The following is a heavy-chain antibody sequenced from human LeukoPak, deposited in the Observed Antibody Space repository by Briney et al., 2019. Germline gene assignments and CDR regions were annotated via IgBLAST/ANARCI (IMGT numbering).Heavy chain of an antibody. CDR3: ARGYYYDSSGLNYGMDV. D-gene: IGHD3-22*01. CDR1: GGSISSGGYY. V-gene: IGHV4-31*03. CDR2: IYYSGST. Sequence: SQTLSLTCTVSGGSISSGGYYWSWIRQHPGKGLERIGYIYYSGSTYYNPSLKSRVTISVDTSKNQFSLKLSSVTAADTAVYYCARGYYYDSSGLNYGMDVWGQGTTVTVSS. J-gene: IGHJ6*02.